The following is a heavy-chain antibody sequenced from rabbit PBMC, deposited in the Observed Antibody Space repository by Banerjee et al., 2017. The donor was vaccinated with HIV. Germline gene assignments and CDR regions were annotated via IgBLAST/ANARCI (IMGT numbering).Heavy chain of an antibody. J-gene: IGHJ4*01. Sequence: QSLEESGGDLVKPGASLTLTCTASGFSFSSSYWICWVRQAPGKGLEWIACIYAGSSGSTYYASWAKGRFTISKTSSTTVTLQMTSLTAADTATYFCARTGAGGSWYVAYFNLWGQGTLVTVS. V-gene: IGHV1S40*01. CDR3: ARTGAGGSWYVAYFNL. D-gene: IGHD4-2*01. CDR1: GFSFSSSYW. CDR2: IYAGSSGST.